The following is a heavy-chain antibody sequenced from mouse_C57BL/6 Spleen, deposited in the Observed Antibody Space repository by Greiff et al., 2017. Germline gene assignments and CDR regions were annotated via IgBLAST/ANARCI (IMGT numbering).Heavy chain of an antibody. CDR3: ASQLRRVYYAMDY. J-gene: IGHJ4*01. D-gene: IGHD1-1*01. V-gene: IGHV2-2*01. CDR1: GFSLTSYG. Sequence: VQLVESGPGLVQPSQSLSITCTVSGFSLTSYGVHWVRQSPGKGLEWLGVIWSGGSTDYNAAFISRLSISKDNSKSQVFFKMNSLQADDTAIYYCASQLRRVYYAMDYWGQGTSVTVSS. CDR2: IWSGGST.